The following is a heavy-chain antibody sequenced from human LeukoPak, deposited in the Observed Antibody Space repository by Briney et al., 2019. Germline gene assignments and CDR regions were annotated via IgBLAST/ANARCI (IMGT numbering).Heavy chain of an antibody. CDR3: ARLAYCGGDCTRPFDP. CDR1: GGTFSSYA. J-gene: IGHJ5*02. CDR2: IIPIFGTA. V-gene: IGHV1-69*13. D-gene: IGHD2-21*01. Sequence: SVKVSCKASGGTFSSYAISWVRQAPGQGLEWMGGIIPIFGTANYAQKFQGRVTITADESTSTAYMELSSLRSEDTAVYYCARLAYCGGDCTRPFDPWGQGTLVTVSS.